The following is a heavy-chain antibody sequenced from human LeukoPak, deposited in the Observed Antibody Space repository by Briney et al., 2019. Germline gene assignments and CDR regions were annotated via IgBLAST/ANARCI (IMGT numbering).Heavy chain of an antibody. CDR3: ARLTRGELLLDY. Sequence: KPSETLSLTCAVYGGSFSGYYWSWIRQPPGKGLEWIGSIYYSGSTYYNPSLKSRVTISVDTSKNQFSLKLSSVTAADTAVYYCARLTRGELLLDYWGQGTLVTVSS. V-gene: IGHV4-34*01. CDR1: GGSFSGYY. D-gene: IGHD1-26*01. J-gene: IGHJ4*02. CDR2: IYYSGST.